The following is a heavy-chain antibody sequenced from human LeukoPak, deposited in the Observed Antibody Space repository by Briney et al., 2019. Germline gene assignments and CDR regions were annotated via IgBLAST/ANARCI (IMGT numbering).Heavy chain of an antibody. CDR1: GGSITSHY. CDR3: ARVSYYDSSGSPDY. V-gene: IGHV4-59*11. D-gene: IGHD3-22*01. CDR2: IYYSGST. Sequence: SETLSLTCTVSGGSITSHYWDWIRQPPGKRLELIGYIYYSGSTYYNPSLKSRVTISVDTSKNQFSLKLSSVTAADTAVYYCARVSYYDSSGSPDYWGQGTLVTVSS. J-gene: IGHJ4*02.